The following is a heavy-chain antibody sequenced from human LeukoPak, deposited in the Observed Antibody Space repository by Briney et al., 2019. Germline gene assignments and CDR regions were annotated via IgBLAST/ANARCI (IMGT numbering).Heavy chain of an antibody. J-gene: IGHJ4*02. CDR1: GFTFSGYA. V-gene: IGHV3-73*01. CDR3: MSYPSEIAVAGKD. D-gene: IGHD6-19*01. Sequence: GGPLRLSCAASGFTFSGYAIHWARQASGKGLEWVGRIRSKTNNYATAYAASVKGRFTISRDDSRNTASLQMSSLKTEDTAVYYCMSYPSEIAVAGKDWGQGTLVTVSS. CDR2: IRSKTNNYAT.